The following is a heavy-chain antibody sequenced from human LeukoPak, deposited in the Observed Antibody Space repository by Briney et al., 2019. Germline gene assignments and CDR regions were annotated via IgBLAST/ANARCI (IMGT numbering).Heavy chain of an antibody. CDR2: IYYSGTT. CDR1: GASISDYY. J-gene: IGHJ2*01. Sequence: SETLSLTCTVSGASISDYYWSWVRQSPGKGLEWIAYIYYSGTTSYNPSLKSRVTISVDTSKNQFSLKLSSVTAADTAVYYCARAVHRTQIVVVITRPYWYFDLWGRGTLVTVSS. D-gene: IGHD3-22*01. V-gene: IGHV4-59*08. CDR3: ARAVHRTQIVVVITRPYWYFDL.